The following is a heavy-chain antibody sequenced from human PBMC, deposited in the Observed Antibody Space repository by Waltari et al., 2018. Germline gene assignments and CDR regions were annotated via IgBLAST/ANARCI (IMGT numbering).Heavy chain of an antibody. CDR2: ISYDGGEE. V-gene: IGHV3-30*19. CDR3: ARGSAHCSGSNCYRPLFDY. J-gene: IGHJ4*02. CDR1: GFTFSSYG. Sequence: HVQLVESGGGVVQPGRCLRLSCATSGFTFSSYGIHGVRQAPGKGLEWVTVISYDGGEEFYADSVKGRFTISRDNSKDTVFLQMNSLRAEDTAVYYCARGSAHCSGSNCYRPLFDYWGQGTLVTVSS. D-gene: IGHD2-2*02.